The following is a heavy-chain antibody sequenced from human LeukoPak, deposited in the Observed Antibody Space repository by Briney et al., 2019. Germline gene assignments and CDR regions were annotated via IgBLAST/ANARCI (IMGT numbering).Heavy chain of an antibody. D-gene: IGHD2-2*01. Sequence: SETLSLTCTVSGGSVSSGSYYWSWIRQPAGKGLEWIGRIYTSGSTNYNPSLKSRVTMSVDTSKNQFSLKLSSVTAADTAVYYCAREEVVVVPAAEVYYYYYMDVWGKGTTVTVSS. CDR2: IYTSGST. J-gene: IGHJ6*03. CDR3: AREEVVVVPAAEVYYYYYMDV. CDR1: GGSVSSGSYY. V-gene: IGHV4-61*02.